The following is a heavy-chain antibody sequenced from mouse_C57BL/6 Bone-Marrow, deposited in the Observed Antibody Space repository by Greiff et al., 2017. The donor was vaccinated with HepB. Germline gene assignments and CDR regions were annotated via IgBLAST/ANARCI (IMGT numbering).Heavy chain of an antibody. J-gene: IGHJ2*01. V-gene: IGHV6-3*01. CDR2: IRLKSDNYAT. CDR3: TGGKPLFDY. CDR1: GFTFSNYW. Sequence: EVQGVESGGGLVQPGGSMKLSCVASGFTFSNYWMNWVRQSPEKGLEWVAQIRLKSDNYATHYAESVKGRFTISRDDSKSSVYLQMNNLRAEDTGIYYCTGGKPLFDYWGQGTTLTVSS.